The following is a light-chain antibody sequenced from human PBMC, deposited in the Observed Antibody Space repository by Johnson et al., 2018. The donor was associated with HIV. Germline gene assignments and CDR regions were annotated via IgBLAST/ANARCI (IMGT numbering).Light chain of an antibody. Sequence: QSVLTQPPSVSAAPGQKVTISCSGSSSNIGKNYVSWYQQLPGTAPKLLIFDNHKRPSGTPDRFSGSKSGTSATLGITGLQTGDEADYYCGTWDSSLSSYVFGTGTKVTVL. V-gene: IGLV1-51*01. CDR2: DNH. CDR1: SSNIGKNY. J-gene: IGLJ1*01. CDR3: GTWDSSLSSYV.